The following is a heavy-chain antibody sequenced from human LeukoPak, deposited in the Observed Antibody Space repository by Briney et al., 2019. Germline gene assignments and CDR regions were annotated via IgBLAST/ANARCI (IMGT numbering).Heavy chain of an antibody. Sequence: VSVKVSCKASGYTFTGYYMHWVRQAPGQGLEWMGIINPSGGSTSYAQKFQGRVTMTRDTSTSTVYMVLSSLRSEDTAVYYCARAPSYPGATFDYWGQGTLVTVSS. CDR1: GYTFTGYY. CDR3: ARAPSYPGATFDY. CDR2: INPSGGST. J-gene: IGHJ4*02. V-gene: IGHV1-46*01. D-gene: IGHD1-26*01.